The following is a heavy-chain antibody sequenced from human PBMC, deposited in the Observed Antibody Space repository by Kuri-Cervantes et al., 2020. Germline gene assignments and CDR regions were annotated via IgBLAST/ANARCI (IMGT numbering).Heavy chain of an antibody. V-gene: IGHV3-33*01. CDR2: IWYDGSNN. CDR1: GFTFSSYG. J-gene: IGHJ4*02. D-gene: IGHD3-10*01. CDR3: ARGVWFGEHTGFSEY. Sequence: GESLKISCAAAGFTFSSYGMHWVRQAPGKGLEWVAVIWYDGSNNYYADSVKGRFTISRDNSKNTLYLQMNSLRDEDTAVYYCARGVWFGEHTGFSEYWGQGTLVPSPQ.